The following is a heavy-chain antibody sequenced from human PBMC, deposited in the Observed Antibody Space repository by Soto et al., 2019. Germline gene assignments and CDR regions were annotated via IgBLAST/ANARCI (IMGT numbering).Heavy chain of an antibody. D-gene: IGHD3-10*01. CDR1: GYTFTSYG. CDR2: ISAYNGNT. CDR3: ARTRQTMVRGVLQHWFDP. J-gene: IGHJ5*02. V-gene: IGHV1-18*04. Sequence: PRASVKVSCKASGYTFTSYGISWVRQAPGQGLEWMGWISAYNGNTNYAQKLQGRVTMTTDTSTSTAYMELRSLRSDDTAVYYCARTRQTMVRGVLQHWFDPWGQGTLVTVSS.